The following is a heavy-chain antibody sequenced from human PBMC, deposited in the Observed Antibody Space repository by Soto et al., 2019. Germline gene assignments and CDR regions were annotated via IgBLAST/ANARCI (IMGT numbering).Heavy chain of an antibody. CDR3: ARDRSNKVY. Sequence: ASVKVSCKASGYTFVNDGISWVRQAPGQGLEWMGWIRPDSGHTDYAQRFQGRVSMTADTSTNTAYMELRSLTFDDTAVYYCARDRSNKVYWGQGTLVTVSS. D-gene: IGHD2-2*01. V-gene: IGHV1-18*01. CDR1: GYTFVNDG. CDR2: IRPDSGHT. J-gene: IGHJ4*02.